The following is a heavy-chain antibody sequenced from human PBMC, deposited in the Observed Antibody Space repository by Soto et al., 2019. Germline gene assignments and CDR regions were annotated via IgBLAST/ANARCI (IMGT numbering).Heavy chain of an antibody. D-gene: IGHD5-18*01. V-gene: IGHV3-30*18. J-gene: IGHJ4*02. CDR3: VKEGIQLWSAFDY. Sequence: QVQLVESGGGVGQPGRSLKLSCAASGFTFSNHGIHWVREAPGKGLEWVAVISDDGRNKYYADSVKGRFTISRDNSKNTLSLEMNSLRVEDTAMYYCVKEGIQLWSAFDYWGQGTLVLVSS. CDR2: ISDDGRNK. CDR1: GFTFSNHG.